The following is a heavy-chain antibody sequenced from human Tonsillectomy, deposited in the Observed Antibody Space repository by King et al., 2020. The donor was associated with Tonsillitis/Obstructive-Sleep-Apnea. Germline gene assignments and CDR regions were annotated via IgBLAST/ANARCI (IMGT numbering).Heavy chain of an antibody. CDR3: ARNHYDILTGYVSHGWFDP. CDR2: INPNSGGT. V-gene: IGHV1-2*02. CDR1: GYTFTGYY. D-gene: IGHD3-9*01. Sequence: QLVQSGAEVKKPGAPVKVSCKASGYTFTGYYMHWVRQAPGQGLEWMGWINPNSGGTNHAQKFQGRVTMTRDTSISTAYMERSRLRSDDTAVYSCARNHYDILTGYVSHGWFDPWGQGPLVTVSS. J-gene: IGHJ5*02.